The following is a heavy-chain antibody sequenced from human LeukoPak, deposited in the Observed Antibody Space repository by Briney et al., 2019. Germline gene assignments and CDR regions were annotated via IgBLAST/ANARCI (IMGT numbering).Heavy chain of an antibody. D-gene: IGHD3-10*01. Sequence: PGGSLRLCCAASGFTFSNYWMTWVRQAPGIGLEWVANIKQDGNDKYYVDSVKGRFTVSRDNAKNSLYLQMNSLRVEDTAVYYCARDASGVGIDYWGQGTLVTVSS. J-gene: IGHJ4*02. CDR1: GFTFSNYW. CDR3: ARDASGVGIDY. V-gene: IGHV3-7*04. CDR2: IKQDGNDK.